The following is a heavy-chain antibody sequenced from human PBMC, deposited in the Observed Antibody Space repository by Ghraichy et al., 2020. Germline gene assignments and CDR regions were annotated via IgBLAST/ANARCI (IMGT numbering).Heavy chain of an antibody. CDR2: IYYSGST. CDR3: ASGRGILEWLQYWYFDL. CDR1: GGSISSSSYY. D-gene: IGHD3-3*01. J-gene: IGHJ2*01. Sequence: SETLSLTCTVSGGSISSSSYYWGWIHQPPGKGLEWIGSIYYSGSTYYNPSLKSRVTISVDTSKNQFSLKLSSVTAADTAVYYCASGRGILEWLQYWYFDLWGRGTLVTVSS. V-gene: IGHV4-39*01.